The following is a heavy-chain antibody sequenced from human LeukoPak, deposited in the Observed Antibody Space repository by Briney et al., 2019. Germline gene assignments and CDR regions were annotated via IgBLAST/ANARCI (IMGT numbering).Heavy chain of an antibody. CDR3: ARVRAAAGIPYYYMDI. Sequence: ASVKVSCKASGYTFTSYGISWVRQAPGQGLEWMGWISAYNGNTNYAQKLQGRVTMTTDTSTSTAYMELRGLRSDDTAVYYCARVRAAAGIPYYYMDIWGKGTTVTVSS. CDR1: GYTFTSYG. CDR2: ISAYNGNT. J-gene: IGHJ6*03. D-gene: IGHD6-13*01. V-gene: IGHV1-18*01.